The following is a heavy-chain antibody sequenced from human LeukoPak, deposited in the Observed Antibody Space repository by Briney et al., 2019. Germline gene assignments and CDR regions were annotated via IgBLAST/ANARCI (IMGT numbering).Heavy chain of an antibody. Sequence: GGSLRLSCAASGFDFSSYGMHWVRQAPGKGLEWVSTISGSGSDTSYADSVRGRFTISRDNPKNTLYLQMTNLRDEDTALYFCAKGQGFSSTWYADHWGQGTLVTVSS. CDR3: AKGQGFSSTWYADH. J-gene: IGHJ5*02. D-gene: IGHD6-13*01. CDR1: GFDFSSYG. V-gene: IGHV3-23*01. CDR2: ISGSGSDT.